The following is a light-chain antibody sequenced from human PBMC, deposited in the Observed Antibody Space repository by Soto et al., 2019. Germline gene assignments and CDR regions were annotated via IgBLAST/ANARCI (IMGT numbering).Light chain of an antibody. CDR2: GAS. Sequence: DIQMTQSPSTLSASVGDRVTITCRASEIMSNCLAWYQQKPGKAPKLLISGASSLQSGVPSRFSGSASGTEFTLTISSLQPDDIAPYYCQQCHRYLTFGQGTKVEMK. J-gene: IGKJ1*01. V-gene: IGKV1-5*01. CDR1: EIMSNC. CDR3: QQCHRYLT.